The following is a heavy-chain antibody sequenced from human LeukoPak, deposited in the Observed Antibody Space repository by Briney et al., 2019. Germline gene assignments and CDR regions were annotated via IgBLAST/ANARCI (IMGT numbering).Heavy chain of an antibody. V-gene: IGHV3-74*01. J-gene: IGHJ6*03. CDR2: INSDGSST. CDR1: GFTFSSYW. CDR3: ARGVYYYYMDV. Sequence: PGGSLRLSCAASGFTFSSYWMHWVRQAPGKGLVWVSRINSDGSSTSYADSVKGRFTISRDNAKNTLHLQMNSLRAEDTAVYYCARGVYYYYMDVWGKGTTVTVSS.